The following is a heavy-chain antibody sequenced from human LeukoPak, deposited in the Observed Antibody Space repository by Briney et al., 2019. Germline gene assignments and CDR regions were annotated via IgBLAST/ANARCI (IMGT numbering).Heavy chain of an antibody. CDR2: MNPNSGNT. Sequence: ASVKVSCKASGGTFSSYAISWVRQATGQGLEWMGWMNPNSGNTGYAQKFQGRVTMTRNTSISTAYMELRSLRSDDTAVYYCARDPFSPTSGSYLGYFDYWGQGTLVTVSS. V-gene: IGHV1-8*02. D-gene: IGHD1-26*01. CDR1: GGTFSSYA. J-gene: IGHJ4*02. CDR3: ARDPFSPTSGSYLGYFDY.